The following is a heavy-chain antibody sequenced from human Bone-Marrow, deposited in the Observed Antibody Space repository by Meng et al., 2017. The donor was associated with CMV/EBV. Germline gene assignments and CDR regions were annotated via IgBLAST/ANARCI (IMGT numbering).Heavy chain of an antibody. J-gene: IGHJ3*02. V-gene: IGHV3-23*01. D-gene: IGHD3-3*01. CDR3: AKNGYFGVITPYDALDI. Sequence: GESLKISCAASGFTFSSYWMSWVRQAPGKGLEWVSVINSSGDKTFNADSVKGRFTISRDNSKNTLYLQMNSLRVEDTAVYYCAKNGYFGVITPYDALDIWGQGTMVTVSS. CDR1: GFTFSSYW. CDR2: INSSGDKT.